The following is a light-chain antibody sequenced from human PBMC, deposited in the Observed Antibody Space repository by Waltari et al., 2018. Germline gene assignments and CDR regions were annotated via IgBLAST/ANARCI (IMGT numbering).Light chain of an antibody. J-gene: IGKJ5*01. Sequence: DFVMTQSPLSLRVTPGESASISCTSSGSLLHSNGYNYLDWYLQKPGQSPQLLIFLGSNRASGVPDRFSGSGSGIDFTLKISKIEAEDVGVYYCMQARQTPLTFGQGTRLEIK. CDR1: GSLLHSNGYNY. V-gene: IGKV2-28*01. CDR2: LGS. CDR3: MQARQTPLT.